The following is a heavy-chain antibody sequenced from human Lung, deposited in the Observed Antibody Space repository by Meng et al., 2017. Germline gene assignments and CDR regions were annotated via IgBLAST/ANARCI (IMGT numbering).Heavy chain of an antibody. CDR2: IYHSEST. CDR1: GGPISSSNW. D-gene: IGHD3-10*01. CDR3: ARGSITMVRGVSVFDP. J-gene: IGHJ5*02. Sequence: QAHQQEACPGLVKPSGTLSLTCLVSGGPISSSNWWSWVRQPPGKWLEWIGEIYHSESTNYNPSLKSRVTISVDKSKNQFSLKLSSVTAADTAVYYCARGSITMVRGVSVFDPWGQGTLVTVSS. V-gene: IGHV4-4*02.